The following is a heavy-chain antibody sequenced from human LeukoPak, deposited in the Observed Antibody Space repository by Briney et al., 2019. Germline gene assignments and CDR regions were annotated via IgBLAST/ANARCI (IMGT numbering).Heavy chain of an antibody. CDR1: GYDFDFYG. CDR3: AKDILLPLAVPDP. Sequence: ASVKVSCKASGYDFDFYGISWLRQAPGQGLEWMGYISAFNGSTHYAQKFQGRVTLTTDTSTYTAYMGLTSLRSDDTAVYFCAKDILLPLAVPDPWGQGTLVTVSS. J-gene: IGHJ5*02. CDR2: ISAFNGST. V-gene: IGHV1-18*01. D-gene: IGHD6-19*01.